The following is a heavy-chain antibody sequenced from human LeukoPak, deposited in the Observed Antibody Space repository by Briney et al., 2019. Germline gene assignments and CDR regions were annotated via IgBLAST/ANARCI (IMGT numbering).Heavy chain of an antibody. CDR2: ISGRTSNI. D-gene: IGHD3-10*01. CDR3: ARVGESYPDLDY. V-gene: IGHV3-48*01. CDR1: GFTFSPYS. J-gene: IGHJ4*02. Sequence: GGSLRLSCVVSGFTFSPYSMNWVRQAPGKGLEWVAYISGRTSNIYYADSVYGRFTISRDNAKNSLYLQMNSLRAEDTAVYYCARVGESYPDLDYWGQGTLVTVFS.